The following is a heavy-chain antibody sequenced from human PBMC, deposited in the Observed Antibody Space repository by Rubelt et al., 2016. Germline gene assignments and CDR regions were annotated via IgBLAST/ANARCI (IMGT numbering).Heavy chain of an antibody. CDR2: IYHSGST. Sequence: QVQLQESGPGLVKPSETLSLTCTVSGYSISSGYYWGWIRQPPGKGLEWIGSIYHSGSTYYNPSLKSRVTRSVDTSKNQCSRKLSSVTAADTAVYYCARDHSSGWYLEGFFDYWGQGTLVTVSS. V-gene: IGHV4-38-2*02. D-gene: IGHD6-19*01. J-gene: IGHJ4*02. CDR3: ARDHSSGWYLEGFFDY. CDR1: GYSISSGYY.